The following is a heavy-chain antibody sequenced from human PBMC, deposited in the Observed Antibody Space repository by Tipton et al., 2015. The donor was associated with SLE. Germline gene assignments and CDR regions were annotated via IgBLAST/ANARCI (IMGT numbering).Heavy chain of an antibody. D-gene: IGHD6-19*01. CDR3: ARGDYIAVAPLTY. V-gene: IGHV3-21*01. Sequence: SLRLSCAASGFTFSSHSMNWVRQAPGKGLEWVSSIDSDSDYIYYADSVKGRFTISRDNARNSLSLRMSSLRAEDTAVYYCARGDYIAVAPLTYWGQGTLVTVSS. J-gene: IGHJ4*02. CDR1: GFTFSSHS. CDR2: IDSDSDYI.